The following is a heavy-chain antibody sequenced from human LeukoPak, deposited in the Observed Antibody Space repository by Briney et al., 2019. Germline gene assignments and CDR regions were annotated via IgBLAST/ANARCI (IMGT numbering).Heavy chain of an antibody. J-gene: IGHJ4*02. CDR2: ISAYNGNT. CDR1: GYTFTNFG. D-gene: IGHD3-9*01. Sequence: ASVKVSCKASGYTFTNFGISWVRQAPGQGLEWMGWISAYNGNTNYAQKFQGRVTMTTDTSTSTAYMELRSLRSDDTAVYYCARDPDYDILTGYGGDFYLCYWGQGTLVTVSS. CDR3: ARDPDYDILTGYGGDFYLCY. V-gene: IGHV1-18*01.